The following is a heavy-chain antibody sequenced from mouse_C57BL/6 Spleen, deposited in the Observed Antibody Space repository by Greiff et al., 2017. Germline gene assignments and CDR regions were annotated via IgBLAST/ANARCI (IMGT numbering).Heavy chain of an antibody. CDR3: ASTTVVATKAMDY. D-gene: IGHD1-1*01. Sequence: VQLQQPGTELVKPGASVKLSCKASGYTFTSYWMHWVKQRPGQGLEWIGNINPSNGGTNYNEKFKSKATLTVDKSSSTAYMQLSSLPSEDSAVYYGASTTVVATKAMDYWGQGTSVTVSS. CDR1: GYTFTSYW. CDR2: INPSNGGT. V-gene: IGHV1-53*01. J-gene: IGHJ4*01.